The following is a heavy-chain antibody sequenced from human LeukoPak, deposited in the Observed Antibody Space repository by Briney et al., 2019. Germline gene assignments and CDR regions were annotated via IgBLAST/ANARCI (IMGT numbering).Heavy chain of an antibody. CDR3: VKESGVAAPGVFDY. V-gene: IGHV3-30*02. CDR2: IRSDGSNN. D-gene: IGHD6-25*01. Sequence: PGGSLRLSCAASGFSFNNHGMHWVRQAPGKGLEWVAFIRSDGSNNYYADSVRGRFTISRDTSKNTLFLQMNSLRAEDTAVYYCVKESGVAAPGVFDYWGQGTLVTVSS. CDR1: GFSFNNHG. J-gene: IGHJ4*02.